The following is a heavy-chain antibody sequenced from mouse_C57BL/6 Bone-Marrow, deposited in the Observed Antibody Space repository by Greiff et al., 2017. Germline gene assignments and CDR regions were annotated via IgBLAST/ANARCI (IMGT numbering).Heavy chain of an antibody. V-gene: IGHV1-81*01. CDR3: ALYDLY. Sequence: QVQLQQSGAELARPGASVKLSCKASGYTFTSYGISWVKQRTGQGLEWIGEIYPRSGNTYYNEKFKGKATLTADKSSSTAYMELRSLTSDDSAVYFCALYDLYWGQGTSVTVSS. CDR1: GYTFTSYG. J-gene: IGHJ4*01. CDR2: IYPRSGNT. D-gene: IGHD2-4*01.